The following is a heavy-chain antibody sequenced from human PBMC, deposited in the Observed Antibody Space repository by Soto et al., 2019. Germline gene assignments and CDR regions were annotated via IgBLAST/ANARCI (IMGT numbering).Heavy chain of an antibody. J-gene: IGHJ4*02. D-gene: IGHD6-19*01. CDR2: IYYSGST. V-gene: IGHV4-59*01. CDR3: ERGVDRQWADY. CDR1: GGSISSYY. Sequence: KPSETLSLTCTVSGGSISSYYWSWIRQPPGKGLEWIGYIYYSGSTNYNPSLKSRVTISVDTSKNQFSLKLSSLNAADTAVYYCERGVDRQWADYWGRGTLVTVSS.